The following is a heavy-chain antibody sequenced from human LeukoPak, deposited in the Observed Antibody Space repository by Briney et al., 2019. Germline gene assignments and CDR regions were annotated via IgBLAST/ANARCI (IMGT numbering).Heavy chain of an antibody. CDR1: GFTFSSYS. D-gene: IGHD5-12*01. Sequence: GGSLRLSCAASGFTFSSYSMNWVRQAPGKGLEWVSYISSSSSTIYYADSVKGRFTISRDNAKNSLYLQMNSLRAEDTAVYYCARGRGWWLRGYFDYWGQGTLVTVSS. J-gene: IGHJ4*02. V-gene: IGHV3-48*04. CDR2: ISSSSSTI. CDR3: ARGRGWWLRGYFDY.